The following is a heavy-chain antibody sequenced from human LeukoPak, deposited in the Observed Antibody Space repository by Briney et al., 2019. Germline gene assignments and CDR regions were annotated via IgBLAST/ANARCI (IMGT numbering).Heavy chain of an antibody. CDR3: ARWWGFDP. CDR1: GGSFSGYY. D-gene: IGHD2-15*01. CDR2: INHSGST. V-gene: IGHV4-34*01. J-gene: IGHJ5*02. Sequence: SETLSLTCAVYGGSFSGYYWTWIRQPPGKGLEWIGEINHSGSTNYNPPLKSRVTISVDTSNKQFSLKLTSVTAADTAVYYCARWWGFDPWGQGTLVTVSS.